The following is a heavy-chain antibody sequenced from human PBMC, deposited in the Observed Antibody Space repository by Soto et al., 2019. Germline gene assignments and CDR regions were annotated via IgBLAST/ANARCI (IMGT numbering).Heavy chain of an antibody. CDR3: ARDAQYSSRWHPIDY. CDR2: IHTYNGNT. J-gene: IGHJ4*02. Sequence: QVQLVQSGAEVKKPGASVKVYCKASGYTFTDYGISWVRQAPGQGLEWMGWIHTYNGNTNYAQKVQGRVTMTTDSSTSTAYIELRSLRSDDTAVSYCARDAQYSSRWHPIDYWGQGTLVTVSS. V-gene: IGHV1-18*01. D-gene: IGHD6-19*01. CDR1: GYTFTDYG.